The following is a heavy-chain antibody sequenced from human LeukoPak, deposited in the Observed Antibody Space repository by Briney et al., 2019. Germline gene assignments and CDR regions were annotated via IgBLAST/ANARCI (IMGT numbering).Heavy chain of an antibody. J-gene: IGHJ4*02. Sequence: GGSLRLSCAASGFTFSDYYMSWIRQAPGKGLEWVSYISSTDSIIYYADSVKGRFTISRDNIKSKLYLQMNSLRAEDTAVYYCAKDSPAKFYGTLEWGQGTLVTVSS. CDR2: ISSTDSII. CDR3: AKDSPAKFYGTLE. D-gene: IGHD1-7*01. CDR1: GFTFSDYY. V-gene: IGHV3-11*04.